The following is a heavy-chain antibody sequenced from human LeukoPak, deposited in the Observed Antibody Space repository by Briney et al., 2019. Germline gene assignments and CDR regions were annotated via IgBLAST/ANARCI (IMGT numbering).Heavy chain of an antibody. D-gene: IGHD2-15*01. CDR1: GFTFSTYW. CDR3: AREGVHCSGRSCLKAY. V-gene: IGHV3-7*03. Sequence: PGGSLRLSCAASGFTFSTYWMSWVRQAPGKGLEWVANIKKDGSEKYSMDSVKGRFTISRDNAENSLYLQMNSLRAEDTAVYYCAREGVHCSGRSCLKAYWGQGTQVTVSS. J-gene: IGHJ4*02. CDR2: IKKDGSEK.